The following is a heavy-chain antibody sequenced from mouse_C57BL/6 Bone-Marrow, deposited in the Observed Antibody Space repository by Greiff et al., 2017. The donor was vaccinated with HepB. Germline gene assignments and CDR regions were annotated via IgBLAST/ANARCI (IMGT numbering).Heavy chain of an antibody. CDR3: ARRGVYYGSSYRVPWYFDV. D-gene: IGHD1-1*01. V-gene: IGHV5-15*01. J-gene: IGHJ1*03. CDR1: GFTFSDYG. CDR2: ISNLAYSI. Sequence: DVMLVESGGGLVQPGGSLKLSCAASGFTFSDYGMAWVRQAPRKGPEWVAFISNLAYSIYYADTVTGRFTISRENAKNTLYLEMSSLRSEDTAMYYCARRGVYYGSSYRVPWYFDVWGTGTTVTVSS.